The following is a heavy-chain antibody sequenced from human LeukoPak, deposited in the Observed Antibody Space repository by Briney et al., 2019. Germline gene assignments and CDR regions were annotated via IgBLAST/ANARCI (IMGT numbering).Heavy chain of an antibody. J-gene: IGHJ5*02. V-gene: IGHV4-39*01. D-gene: IGHD3-22*01. Sequence: SEALSLTCTVSGGSILDSTYYWAWIRQPPGKGLEWIATIFYTGNTHYNPSLKSRVTMSVDTVKNQFSLNLNSVTAADTAVYYCARQSSGYYYGWFDPWGQGTLVTVSS. CDR1: GGSILDSTYY. CDR3: ARQSSGYYYGWFDP. CDR2: IFYTGNT.